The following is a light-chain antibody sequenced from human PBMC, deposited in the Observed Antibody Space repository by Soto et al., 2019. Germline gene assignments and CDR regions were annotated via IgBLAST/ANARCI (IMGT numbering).Light chain of an antibody. CDR2: GAS. CDR3: QQYGYSSWT. Sequence: IVLTQSPGTLSLSPGERATLSCRASQSLSSTYLAWYQHKPGQAPRLLIYGASNRATDIPDRFSGSGSGTDFTLTISRLAPEDFAVYYCQQYGYSSWTFGQGTKVEIK. CDR1: QSLSSTY. J-gene: IGKJ1*01. V-gene: IGKV3-20*01.